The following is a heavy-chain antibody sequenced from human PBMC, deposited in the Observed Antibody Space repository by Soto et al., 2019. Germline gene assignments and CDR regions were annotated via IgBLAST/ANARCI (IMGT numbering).Heavy chain of an antibody. V-gene: IGHV3-33*06. D-gene: IGHD3-10*01. J-gene: IGHJ4*02. Sequence: QVQLVESGGGVVQPGRSLRLSCAASGFTFSSYGMHWVRQAPGKGLEWVAVIWDDGSNKYYADSVKGRFTISRDNYRNTLYLQMNSLRAEGKAVYYWGKVWVGDQNPLPFIGTVEPVDYWGPGTLVTVSS. CDR3: GKVWVGDQNPLPFIGTVEPVDY. CDR2: IWDDGSNK. CDR1: GFTFSSYG.